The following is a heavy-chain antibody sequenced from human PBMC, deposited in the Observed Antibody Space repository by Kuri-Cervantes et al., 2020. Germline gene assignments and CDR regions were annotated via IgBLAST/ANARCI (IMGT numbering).Heavy chain of an antibody. CDR1: GFTFSSYG. V-gene: IGHV3-33*03. CDR2: IWYDGSNK. Sequence: GESLKISCAASGFTFSSYGMHWVRQALGKGLEWVAVIWYDGSNKYYADSVKGRFTISRDNAKNSLYLQMNSLRAEDTAVYYCASQYLTHYYGSGSYADYWGQGTLVTVSS. J-gene: IGHJ4*02. CDR3: ASQYLTHYYGSGSYADY. D-gene: IGHD3-10*01.